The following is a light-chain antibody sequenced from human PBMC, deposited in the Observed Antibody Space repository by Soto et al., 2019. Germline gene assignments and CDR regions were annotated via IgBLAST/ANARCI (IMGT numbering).Light chain of an antibody. V-gene: IGKV1-5*03. CDR1: QSISSW. J-gene: IGKJ1*01. Sequence: DIQMTQSPSTLSASVGDRVSITCRASQSISSWLAWYQQRPGKAPKLLMSKASELESGVPSRLSGSGFGTEFTLTIRSLQPGDFATYYCQQYSSYWTFGQGTKVDI. CDR2: KAS. CDR3: QQYSSYWT.